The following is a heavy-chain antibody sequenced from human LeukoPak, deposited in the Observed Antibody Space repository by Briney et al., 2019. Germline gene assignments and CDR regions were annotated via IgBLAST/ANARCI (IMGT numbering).Heavy chain of an antibody. J-gene: IGHJ4*02. CDR1: GFTFNTYT. Sequence: GGSLRLSCAASGFTFNTYTMNWVRQAPGKGLEWVSYISGSSGIIDYADSVRGRFTISRDNAKNSLYLQMNSLRAEDTAVYYCARAAYDSSGYLTLWGQGTLVTVSS. CDR3: ARAAYDSSGYLTL. CDR2: ISGSSGII. D-gene: IGHD3-22*01. V-gene: IGHV3-48*01.